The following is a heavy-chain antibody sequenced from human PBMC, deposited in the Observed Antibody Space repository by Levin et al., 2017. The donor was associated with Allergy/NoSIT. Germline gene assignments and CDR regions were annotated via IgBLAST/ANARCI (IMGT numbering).Heavy chain of an antibody. D-gene: IGHD1-7*01. CDR3: ARGSNFAHDY. CDR1: GFSFSRYS. CDR2: IYTDGSGT. J-gene: IGHJ4*02. Sequence: GGSLRLSCAASGFSFSRYSMHWVRQGPGKGLVWVSRIYTDGSGTSYADSVKGRFTISRDNAKSTLFLQMNSLRAEDTAVYYCARGSNFAHDYWGQGTLVTVSS. V-gene: IGHV3-74*01.